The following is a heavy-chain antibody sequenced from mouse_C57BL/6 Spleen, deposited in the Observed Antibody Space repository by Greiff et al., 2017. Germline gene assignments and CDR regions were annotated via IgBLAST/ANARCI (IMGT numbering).Heavy chain of an antibody. CDR1: GFNIKDYY. D-gene: IGHD1-1*01. V-gene: IGHV14-2*01. J-gene: IGHJ2*01. CDR3: ARSYYGSSHFDY. Sequence: EVQRVESGAELVKPGASVKLSCTASGFNIKDYYMHWVKQRTEQGLEWIGRIDPEDGETKYAPKFQGKVTIKADTSSNTAYLQLSSLTSEDTAVYYCARSYYGSSHFDYWGKGTTLTVSS. CDR2: IDPEDGET.